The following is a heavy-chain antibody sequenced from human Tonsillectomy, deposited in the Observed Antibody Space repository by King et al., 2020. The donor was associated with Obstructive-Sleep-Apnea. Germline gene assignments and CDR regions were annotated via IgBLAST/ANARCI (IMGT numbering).Heavy chain of an antibody. CDR1: GGSISSGDYY. J-gene: IGHJ4*02. D-gene: IGHD3-10*01. V-gene: IGHV4-30-4*08. Sequence: QLQESGPGLVKPSQTLSLTCTVSGGSISSGDYYWTWIRQPPGKGLDWIGYIYYSGSTYHNPSLKSRVTMSVDTSKNQFSLKLSSVTAADTAVYYWARTKTHYYRSAPPYFDYWGQGTLVSVSS. CDR3: ARTKTHYYRSAPPYFDY. CDR2: IYYSGST.